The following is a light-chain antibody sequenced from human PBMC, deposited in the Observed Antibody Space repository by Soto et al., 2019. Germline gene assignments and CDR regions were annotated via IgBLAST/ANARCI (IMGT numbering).Light chain of an antibody. CDR2: GAS. Sequence: EIVLTQSPGTLSWSPGERATLSCRASQMVSRSYLAWYQQKPGPAPRLLIYGASSRATGIPDRLNGSGSGTDFSLTISRMETENFAVYSCQQYGSSDLLTFTTGTKVD. V-gene: IGKV3-20*01. CDR3: QQYGSSDLLT. J-gene: IGKJ3*01. CDR1: QMVSRSY.